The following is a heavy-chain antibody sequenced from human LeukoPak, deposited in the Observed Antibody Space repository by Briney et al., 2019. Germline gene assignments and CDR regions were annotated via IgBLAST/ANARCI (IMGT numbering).Heavy chain of an antibody. V-gene: IGHV3-53*01. D-gene: IGHD4-23*01. Sequence: PGGSLRLSCAASGFTVSSNYMSWVRQAPGKGLEWVSIIYSGGSTFYADSVKGRFTISRDNSKNTLYLQMNSLRAEDTAVYYCARGDSTVTPKYFQYWGQGTLVTVSS. CDR3: ARGDSTVTPKYFQY. CDR2: IYSGGST. CDR1: GFTVSSNY. J-gene: IGHJ1*01.